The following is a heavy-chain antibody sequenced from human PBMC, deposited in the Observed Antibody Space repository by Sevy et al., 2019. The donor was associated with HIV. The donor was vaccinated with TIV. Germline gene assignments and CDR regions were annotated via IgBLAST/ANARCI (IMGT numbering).Heavy chain of an antibody. CDR1: GFTFSSYG. V-gene: IGHV3-30*18. CDR3: AKDISISVIDY. J-gene: IGHJ4*02. Sequence: GGSLRLSCAASGFTFSSYGMHWVRQAPGKGLEWVAVISYDGSNKYYADSVKGRFTIPRDNSKNTLYLQMNSLRAEDTAVYYCAKDISISVIDYWGQGTLVTVSS. D-gene: IGHD1-26*01. CDR2: ISYDGSNK.